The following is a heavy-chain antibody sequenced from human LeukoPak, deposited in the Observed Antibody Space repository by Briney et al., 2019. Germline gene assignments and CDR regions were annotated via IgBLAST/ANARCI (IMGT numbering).Heavy chain of an antibody. CDR3: AELGITMIGGV. CDR2: ISSSGSTI. V-gene: IGHV3-48*04. D-gene: IGHD3-10*02. J-gene: IGHJ6*04. Sequence: GGSLRLSCAASAFTFSSYWMSWVRQAPGKGLEWVSYISSSGSTIYYADSEKGRFTISRDNAKNSLYLQMNSLRAEDTAVYYCAELGITMIGGVWGKGTTVTISS. CDR1: AFTFSSYW.